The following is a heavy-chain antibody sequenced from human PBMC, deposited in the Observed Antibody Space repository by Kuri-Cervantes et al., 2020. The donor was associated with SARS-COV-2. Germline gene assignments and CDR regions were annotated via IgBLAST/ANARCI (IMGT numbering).Heavy chain of an antibody. CDR2: IYYSGST. Sequence: GSLRLSCTVSGGSISSSSYYWGWIRQPPGKGLEWIGCIYYSGSTYYNPSLKSRVTISVDTSKNQFSLKLSSVTAADTAVYYCARGAGILEWLLAAVSPAGFDPWGQGTLVTVSS. CDR3: ARGAGILEWLLAAVSPAGFDP. J-gene: IGHJ5*02. V-gene: IGHV4-39*01. D-gene: IGHD3-3*01. CDR1: GGSISSSSYY.